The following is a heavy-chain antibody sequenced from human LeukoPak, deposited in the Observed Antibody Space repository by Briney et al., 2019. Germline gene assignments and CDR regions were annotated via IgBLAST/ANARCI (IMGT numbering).Heavy chain of an antibody. CDR1: GGSISSYY. D-gene: IGHD6-13*01. V-gene: IGHV4-59*01. CDR2: IYYSGST. CDR3: AIGGVAVRQQLDRLWFDP. J-gene: IGHJ5*02. Sequence: PSETLSLTCTVSGGSISSYYWSWIRQPPGKGLEWIGYIYYSGSTNYNPSLKSRVTISVDTSKNQFSLKLSSVTAAYTAVYYCAIGGVAVRQQLDRLWFDPWGQGTLVTVSS.